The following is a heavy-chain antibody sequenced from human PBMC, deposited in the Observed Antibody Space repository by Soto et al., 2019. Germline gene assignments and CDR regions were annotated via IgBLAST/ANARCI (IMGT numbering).Heavy chain of an antibody. CDR2: IYSGGST. J-gene: IGHJ4*01. D-gene: IGHD1-26*01. V-gene: IGHV3-66*01. CDR1: GFTVSNNY. Sequence: GGSLRLSCAASGFTVSNNYMSWVRQAPGKGLEWVSVIYSGGSTYYADSVKGRFTISRDNSKNMLYLQMNSLRAEDTALYYCATKTGSQVGGIPYYYFDYWGQGTLVTVSS. CDR3: ATKTGSQVGGIPYYYFDY.